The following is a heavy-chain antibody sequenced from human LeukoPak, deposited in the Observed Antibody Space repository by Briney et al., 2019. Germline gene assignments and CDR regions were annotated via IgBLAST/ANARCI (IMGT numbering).Heavy chain of an antibody. CDR3: ARDLHIYCSGGSCYDAFDI. V-gene: IGHV4-59*01. D-gene: IGHD2-15*01. CDR2: IYYSGST. Sequence: SETLSLTCTVSGASISNYYWNYFRQPPGKGLEWIGYIYYSGSTNYNPSLKSRVTISVDTSENQFSLKLSSVTAADTAVYYCARDLHIYCSGGSCYDAFDIWGQGTMVTVSS. CDR1: GASISNYY. J-gene: IGHJ3*02.